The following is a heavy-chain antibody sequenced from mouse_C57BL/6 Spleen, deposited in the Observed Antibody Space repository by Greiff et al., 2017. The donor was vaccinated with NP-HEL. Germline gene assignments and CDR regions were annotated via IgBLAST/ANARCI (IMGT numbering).Heavy chain of an antibody. CDR1: GYTFTDYE. CDR2: IDPETGGT. CDR3: TRWDYYSNYEREY. V-gene: IGHV1-15*01. D-gene: IGHD2-5*01. J-gene: IGHJ2*01. Sequence: VKVVESGAELVRPGASVTLSCKASGYTFTDYEMHWVKQTPVHGLEWIGAIDPETGGTAYNQKFKGKAILTADKSSSTAYMELRSLTSEDSAVYYCTRWDYYSNYEREYWGQGTTLTVSS.